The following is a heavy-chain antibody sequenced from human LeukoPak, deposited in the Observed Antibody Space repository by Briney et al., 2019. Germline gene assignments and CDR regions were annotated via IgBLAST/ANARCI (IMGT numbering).Heavy chain of an antibody. J-gene: IGHJ4*02. Sequence: GGSLRLSCTASGFSFGDYAMSWFRQAPGRGLEWVSTISSSGGSTYYADSVKGRFTISRDNSKNTLYLQMNNLRAEDTAIYYCAKSLPGSGSYDYWGQGTLVTVSS. V-gene: IGHV3-23*01. CDR3: AKSLPGSGSYDY. CDR2: ISSSGGST. D-gene: IGHD3-10*01. CDR1: GFSFGDYA.